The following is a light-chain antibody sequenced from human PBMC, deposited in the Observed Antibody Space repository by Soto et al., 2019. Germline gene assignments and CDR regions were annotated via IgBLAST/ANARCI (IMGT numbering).Light chain of an antibody. V-gene: IGLV2-8*01. J-gene: IGLJ1*01. CDR2: EVS. CDR3: SSYAGSDNLNV. CDR1: SRDVGGYNY. Sequence: QSVLTQPPSASGSPGQSVTISCTGTSRDVGGYNYVSWYQQHPGKAPKLMIYEVSKRPSGVPDRFSGSKSGNTASLTVSGLQAEDEADYYCSSYAGSDNLNVFGTGTKVTVL.